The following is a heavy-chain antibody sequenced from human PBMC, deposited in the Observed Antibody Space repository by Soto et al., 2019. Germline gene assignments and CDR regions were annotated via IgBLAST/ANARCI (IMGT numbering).Heavy chain of an antibody. Sequence: ASVKVSCKASGGTFSSYAISWVRQAPGQGLEWMGGIIPIFGTANYAQKFQGRVTITADESTSTAYMELSSLRSEDTAVYYFARGVRHSSGWYYFDYWGQGTLVTVSS. CDR2: IIPIFGTA. CDR3: ARGVRHSSGWYYFDY. D-gene: IGHD6-19*01. CDR1: GGTFSSYA. V-gene: IGHV1-69*13. J-gene: IGHJ4*02.